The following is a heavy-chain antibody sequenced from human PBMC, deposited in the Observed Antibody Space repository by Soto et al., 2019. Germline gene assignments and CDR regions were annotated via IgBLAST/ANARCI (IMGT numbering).Heavy chain of an antibody. CDR3: AADDCSGGSCSFSYYGMDV. J-gene: IGHJ6*02. V-gene: IGHV1-58*01. D-gene: IGHD2-15*01. CDR2: IVVGSGST. Sequence: GASVKVSCKASGFTFTSSAVQVVRQARGQRLEWIGWIVVGSGSTNYAHKFQERVTITRDMSTSTAYMELSSLRSEDTAVYYCAADDCSGGSCSFSYYGMDVWG. CDR1: GFTFTSSA.